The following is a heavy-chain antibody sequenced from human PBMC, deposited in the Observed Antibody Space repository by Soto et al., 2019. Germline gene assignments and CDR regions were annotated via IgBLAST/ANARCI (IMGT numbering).Heavy chain of an antibody. D-gene: IGHD2-21*01. CDR3: AASCVGCGGFNYYGMDV. CDR1: GGSISSGGYY. CDR2: IYYSGST. J-gene: IGHJ6*02. Sequence: QVQLQESGPGLVKPSQTLSLTCTVSGGSISSGGYYWSWIRQHPGKGLEWIGYIYYSGSTYYNPSLKRRVTLSVDPSKNQFSLKLSSVTAADTAVYYCAASCVGCGGFNYYGMDVWGQGTTVTVSS. V-gene: IGHV4-31*03.